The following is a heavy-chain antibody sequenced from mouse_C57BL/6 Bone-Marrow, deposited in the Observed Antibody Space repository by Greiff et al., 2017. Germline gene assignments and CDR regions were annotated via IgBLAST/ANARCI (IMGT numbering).Heavy chain of an antibody. Sequence: EVQLVESGGGLVKPGGSLKLSCAASGFTFSSYAMSWVRQTPEKRLEWVATISDGGSYTYYPDNVKGRFTISRDNAKNNLYLQMSHLKSEDTAMYYCARDLHYYGSSLDYWGQGTTLTVSS. D-gene: IGHD1-1*01. J-gene: IGHJ2*01. CDR2: ISDGGSYT. CDR3: ARDLHYYGSSLDY. CDR1: GFTFSSYA. V-gene: IGHV5-4*01.